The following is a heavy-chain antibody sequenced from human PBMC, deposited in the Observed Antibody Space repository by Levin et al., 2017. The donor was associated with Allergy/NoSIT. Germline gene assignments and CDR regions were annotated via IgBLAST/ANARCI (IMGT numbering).Heavy chain of an antibody. CDR3: ARDNPDYGDLGY. J-gene: IGHJ4*02. CDR2: ISSSSSYI. Sequence: GGSLRLSCAASGFTFSSYSMNWVRQAPGKGLEWVSSISSSSSYIYYADSVKGRFTISRDNAKNSLYLQMNSLRAEDTAVYYCARDNPDYGDLGYWGQGTLVTVSS. CDR1: GFTFSSYS. V-gene: IGHV3-21*01. D-gene: IGHD4-17*01.